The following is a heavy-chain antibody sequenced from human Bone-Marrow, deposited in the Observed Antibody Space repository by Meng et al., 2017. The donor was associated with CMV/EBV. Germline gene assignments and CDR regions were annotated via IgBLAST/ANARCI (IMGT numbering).Heavy chain of an antibody. CDR3: ARDRLYCSSSSCYII. V-gene: IGHV4-4*02. CDR2: IYHSGST. J-gene: IGHJ3*02. D-gene: IGHD2-2*02. CDR1: GGSISSSNW. Sequence: GSLRLSCAVSGGSISSSNWWSWVRQPPGKGLEWIGEIYHSGSTNYNPSLKSRVTISVDPSKNQFSLKMSSVSAADTAVYYCARDRLYCSSSSCYIIWGQG.